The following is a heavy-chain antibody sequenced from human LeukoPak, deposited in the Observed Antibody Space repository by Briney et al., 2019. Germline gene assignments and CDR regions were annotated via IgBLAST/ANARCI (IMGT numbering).Heavy chain of an antibody. J-gene: IGHJ5*02. V-gene: IGHV3-23*01. CDR2: ISCSVGST. CDR1: GFTFSSYA. CDR3: AKLGIVVVVAATTWFDP. Sequence: VRSLTFCCAASGFTFSSYAMSCLRKALRNGQECVSDISCSVGSTDYADHVKGRLTISRDNSKNTLYRQMNSLRAEDTAVYYCAKLGIVVVVAATTWFDPWGQGTLVSASS. D-gene: IGHD2-15*01.